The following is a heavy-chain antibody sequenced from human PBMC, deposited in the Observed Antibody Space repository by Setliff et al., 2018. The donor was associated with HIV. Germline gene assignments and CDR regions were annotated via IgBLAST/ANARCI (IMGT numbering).Heavy chain of an antibody. CDR1: GVSLSNTDFY. D-gene: IGHD3-10*01. Sequence: KPSETLSLTCAVSGVSLSNTDFYWTWVRQAPGVGLEWIGFIDYSGTTHYNPSLKSRVTISNDMSNNHFSLHLTSVTAADTAIYFCAREGPYYYGMDVWGQGTTVTVSS. J-gene: IGHJ6*02. V-gene: IGHV4-30-4*08. CDR2: IDYSGTT. CDR3: AREGPYYYGMDV.